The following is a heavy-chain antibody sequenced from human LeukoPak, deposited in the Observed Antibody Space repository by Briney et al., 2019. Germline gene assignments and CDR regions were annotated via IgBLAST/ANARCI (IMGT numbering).Heavy chain of an antibody. CDR2: IIPIFGTA. J-gene: IGHJ3*02. CDR3: ASPYHCSGGSCYSGSGAFDI. CDR1: GGTFISYA. D-gene: IGHD2-15*01. V-gene: IGHV1-69*01. Sequence: SVKVSCKASGGTFISYAISWVRQAPGQGLEWMGGIIPIFGTANYAQKFQGRVTITAGESTSTAYMELSSLRSEDTAVYYCASPYHCSGGSCYSGSGAFDIWGQGTMVTASS.